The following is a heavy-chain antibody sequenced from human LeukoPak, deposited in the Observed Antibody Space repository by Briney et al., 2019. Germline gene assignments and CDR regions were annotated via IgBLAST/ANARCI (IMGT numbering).Heavy chain of an antibody. Sequence: PSETLSLTCSVSSGSITTYYWNWIRQPPGKGLEWIGYIYYSGSTNYNPSLKSRVTISVDTSKNQFSLKLSSVTAADTAVYYCAAGGYNWFDPWGQGTLVTVSS. CDR3: AAGGYNWFDP. D-gene: IGHD3-10*01. CDR1: SGSITTYY. CDR2: IYYSGST. J-gene: IGHJ5*02. V-gene: IGHV4-59*01.